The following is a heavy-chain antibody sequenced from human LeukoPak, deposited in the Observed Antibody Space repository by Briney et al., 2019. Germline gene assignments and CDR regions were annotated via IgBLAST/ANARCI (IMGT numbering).Heavy chain of an antibody. CDR1: GFTFSGSP. CDR3: AKVEGSSY. Sequence: GGSLRLSCAASGFTFSGSPMHWVRQASGKGLEWVGRIRSKANNYATAYTASVKGRFTVSRDDSKNTPYLQMNSLKTEDTAVYYCAKVEGSSYWGQGTLVTVSS. J-gene: IGHJ4*02. CDR2: IRSKANNYAT. D-gene: IGHD6-19*01. V-gene: IGHV3-73*01.